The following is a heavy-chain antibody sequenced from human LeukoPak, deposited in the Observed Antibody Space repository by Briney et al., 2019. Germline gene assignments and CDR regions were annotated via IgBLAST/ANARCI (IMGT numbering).Heavy chain of an antibody. CDR2: IYYSGST. J-gene: IGHJ4*02. D-gene: IGHD3-9*01. CDR1: GGSISSYY. Sequence: SETLSLTCTVSGGSISSYYWSWIRQPPGKGLEWIGYIYYSGSTNYNPSLKSRVTISVDTSKNQFSLKLSSVTAADTAVYYCARGSFYDILTGFGNYFDYWGQGTLVTVSS. CDR3: ARGSFYDILTGFGNYFDY. V-gene: IGHV4-59*01.